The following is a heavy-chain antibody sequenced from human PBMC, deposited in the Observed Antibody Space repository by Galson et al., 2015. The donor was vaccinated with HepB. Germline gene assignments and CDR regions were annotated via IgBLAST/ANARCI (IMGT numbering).Heavy chain of an antibody. V-gene: IGHV3-30*02. CDR2: IRTDESQK. J-gene: IGHJ4*02. D-gene: IGHD3-10*01. CDR3: ASERSGVYASGSSDY. CDR1: GFSFCFYG. Sequence: LRLSCAASGFSFCFYGMHWVRQHPGRGLQWLAFIRTDESQKFYEASVKGRLTISRDSFKNTLYQQWKSLTAEDTAVYYCASERSGVYASGSSDYWGQGSLVTVSS.